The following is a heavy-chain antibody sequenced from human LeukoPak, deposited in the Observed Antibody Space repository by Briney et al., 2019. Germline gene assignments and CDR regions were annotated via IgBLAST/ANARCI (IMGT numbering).Heavy chain of an antibody. CDR1: GFTFSSYA. V-gene: IGHV3-23*01. CDR3: VKDEGGVQLAY. CDR2: ISGSGDST. J-gene: IGHJ4*02. D-gene: IGHD1-1*01. Sequence: GGSLRLSCAASGFTFSSYAMNWVRQAPGKGLEWGSAISGSGDSTYYADSVKGRFTISRDNSKNTLYLQMNSLRADDPAVYYCVKDEGGVQLAYWGQGTLVTVSS.